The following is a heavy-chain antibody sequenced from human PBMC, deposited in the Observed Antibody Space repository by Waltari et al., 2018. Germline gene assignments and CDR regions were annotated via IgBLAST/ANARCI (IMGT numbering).Heavy chain of an antibody. J-gene: IGHJ5*02. D-gene: IGHD2-21*02. V-gene: IGHV4-4*02. CDR1: SVSITSTNW. CDR3: AAYPRGGDWRLDP. Sequence: QVQLQESGPGLVKPSGTLSLTCAVSSVSITSTNWWNWVRQPPGKGLEWIGEIYHLENTNYNPSRKSRVTISLDKSKNRFSLHLTSVTAADTAIYFCAAYPRGGDWRLDPWGQGMLVTVSS. CDR2: IYHLENT.